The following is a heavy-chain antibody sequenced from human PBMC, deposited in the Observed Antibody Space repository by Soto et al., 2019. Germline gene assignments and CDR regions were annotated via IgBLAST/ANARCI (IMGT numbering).Heavy chain of an antibody. CDR2: IYYSGST. D-gene: IGHD4-4*01. CDR3: ARLQPPDYNLDY. Sequence: QLQLQESGPGLVKPSETLSLTCTVSGGSISSSSYYWGWIRQPPGKGLEWIGSIYYSGSTYYNPSRKSRVTISVDTSKNQFSLKLSSVTAADTAVYYCARLQPPDYNLDYWGQGTLVTVSS. V-gene: IGHV4-39*01. CDR1: GGSISSSSYY. J-gene: IGHJ4*02.